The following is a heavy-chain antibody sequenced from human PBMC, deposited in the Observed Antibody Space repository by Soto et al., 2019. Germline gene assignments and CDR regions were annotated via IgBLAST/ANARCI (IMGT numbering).Heavy chain of an antibody. D-gene: IGHD3-10*01. CDR2: IKQDGSEK. J-gene: IGHJ6*02. CDR3: ARDRGGSGTYYYGMDV. Sequence: EVQLVESGGGLVQPGGSLRLSCAASGFTFSSYWMSWVRQAPGKGLEWVANIKQDGSEKDYVDSVKGRFTIARDNAKNSLYLQMNSPRAEDTAVYYCARDRGGSGTYYYGMDVWGQGTTVTFAS. CDR1: GFTFSSYW. V-gene: IGHV3-7*04.